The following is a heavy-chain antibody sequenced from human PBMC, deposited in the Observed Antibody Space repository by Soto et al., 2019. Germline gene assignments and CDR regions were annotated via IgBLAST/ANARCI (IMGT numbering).Heavy chain of an antibody. J-gene: IGHJ6*02. CDR1: GYSFTTYG. Sequence: QVQLVQSGGEVKKPGASVKVSCKTSGYSFTTYGISWVRQAPGQGLEWMGWIRGYNGNTNYAQKFQGRDTMTTDTSTSTAYMELRSLRSDDTAVYYCAREGPAPYYYYGMDVWGQGSTVAVSS. V-gene: IGHV1-18*01. CDR2: IRGYNGNT. CDR3: AREGPAPYYYYGMDV.